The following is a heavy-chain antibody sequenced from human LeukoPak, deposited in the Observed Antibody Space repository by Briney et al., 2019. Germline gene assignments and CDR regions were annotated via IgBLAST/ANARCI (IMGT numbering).Heavy chain of an antibody. CDR3: TRDLRAAAGLKAEDC. CDR1: GFTFSSYW. D-gene: IGHD6-13*01. Sequence: GGSLRLSCAASGFTFSSYWMHWVRQAPGKGLVWVSRLNSDGSSTNYADSVKGRFTISRDNAKNTLYLQMNSLRAEDTAVYYCTRDLRAAAGLKAEDCWGQGTLVTVSS. J-gene: IGHJ4*02. CDR2: LNSDGSST. V-gene: IGHV3-74*01.